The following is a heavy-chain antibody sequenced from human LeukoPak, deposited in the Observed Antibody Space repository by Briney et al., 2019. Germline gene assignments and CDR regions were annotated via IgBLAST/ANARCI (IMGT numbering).Heavy chain of an antibody. J-gene: IGHJ4*02. CDR1: GYSLSRGYY. V-gene: IGHV4-38-2*02. CDR3: ARAGRIITSAIDY. CDR2: VYHIGNT. D-gene: IGHD3-22*01. Sequence: SETLSLTCSVSGYSLSRGYYWAWIRQPPGRGLEWIGTVYHIGNTYYNPSLESRASMSVDTSTNEFSLTLKSVTAADTAVYYCARAGRIITSAIDYWGQDALVTVST.